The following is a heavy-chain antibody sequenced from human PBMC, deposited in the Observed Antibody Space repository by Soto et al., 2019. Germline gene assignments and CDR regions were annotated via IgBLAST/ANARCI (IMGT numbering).Heavy chain of an antibody. V-gene: IGHV3-23*01. Sequence: GGSLRLSCAASGFTFSSYAMSWVRQAPGKGLEWVSAISGSGGSTYYADSVKGRFTISRDNSKNTLYLQMNSLRAEDTAVYYSAKNRKNTMVRGSFDYWGQGTLVTVSS. CDR3: AKNRKNTMVRGSFDY. D-gene: IGHD3-10*01. J-gene: IGHJ4*02. CDR1: GFTFSSYA. CDR2: ISGSGGST.